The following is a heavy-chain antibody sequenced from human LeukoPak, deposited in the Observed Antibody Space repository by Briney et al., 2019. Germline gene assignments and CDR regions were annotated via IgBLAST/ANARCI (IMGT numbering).Heavy chain of an antibody. J-gene: IGHJ4*02. V-gene: IGHV3-23*01. CDR1: GFTFSSYA. Sequence: GGSLRLSCAASGFTFSSYAMSWVRQAPGKGLEWVSAISGSGGSTYYADSVKGRFTISRDNSKNTLYLQMNSLRAEDTAVYYCAKDRRGGPRTNIQYRTPDAWGQGTLVTVSS. CDR3: AKDRRGGPRTNIQYRTPDA. D-gene: IGHD3-10*01. CDR2: ISGSGGST.